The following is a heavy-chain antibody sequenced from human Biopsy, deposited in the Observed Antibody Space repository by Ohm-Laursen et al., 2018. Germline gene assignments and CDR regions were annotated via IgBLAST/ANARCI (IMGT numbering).Heavy chain of an antibody. V-gene: IGHV3-7*01. CDR1: GFPFSDYW. CDR3: VRASIFGVATSGFYYYGMDV. Sequence: GSLRLSCAASGFPFSDYWMTWVRQAPGKGPEWVANINEDGSQKYYLDSVQGRFTFSRDSAKNSLFLQMNSLSPEDTAVYYCVRASIFGVATSGFYYYGMDVWGQGTTVTVS. J-gene: IGHJ6*02. CDR2: INEDGSQK. D-gene: IGHD3-3*01.